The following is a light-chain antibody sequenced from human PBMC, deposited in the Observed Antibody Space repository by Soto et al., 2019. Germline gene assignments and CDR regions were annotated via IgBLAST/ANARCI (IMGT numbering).Light chain of an antibody. V-gene: IGKV1-5*03. CDR1: QSISSR. CDR2: KAS. CDR3: RQYDSYSWT. Sequence: DIQMTQSPSTLSASVGDRVTITCRASQSISSRLAWYQQKPGKVPKLLIYKASSLESGVPSRFSGSGSGTEFTLTISSLQPDDFATYYCRQYDSYSWTFGQGTKVEI. J-gene: IGKJ1*01.